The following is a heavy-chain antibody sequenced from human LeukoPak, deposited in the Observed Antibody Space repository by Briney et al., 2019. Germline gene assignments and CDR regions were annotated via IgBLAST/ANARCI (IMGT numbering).Heavy chain of an antibody. CDR1: GYTLTELS. CDR2: FDPEDGET. Sequence: ASVKVSCKVSGYTLTELSMHWGRQAPGKGLEWMGGFDPEDGETIYAQKFQGRVTMTEDTSTDTAYMELSSLRSEDTAVYYCATVQPGLYSSSSIFDYWGQGTLVTVSS. CDR3: ATVQPGLYSSSSIFDY. D-gene: IGHD6-6*01. J-gene: IGHJ4*02. V-gene: IGHV1-24*01.